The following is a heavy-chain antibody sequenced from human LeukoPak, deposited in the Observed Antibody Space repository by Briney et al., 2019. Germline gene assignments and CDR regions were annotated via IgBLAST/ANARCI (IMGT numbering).Heavy chain of an antibody. Sequence: GGSLRLSCAASGFTFSSYEMNWVRQAPGKGLEWVSYISSSGSTIYYADSVKGRFTISRDNAKNSLYLQMNSLRAEDTAVYYCARSAWILFAFDIWGQGTMVTVSS. CDR1: GFTFSSYE. V-gene: IGHV3-48*03. CDR3: ARSAWILFAFDI. J-gene: IGHJ3*02. CDR2: ISSSGSTI. D-gene: IGHD2-2*03.